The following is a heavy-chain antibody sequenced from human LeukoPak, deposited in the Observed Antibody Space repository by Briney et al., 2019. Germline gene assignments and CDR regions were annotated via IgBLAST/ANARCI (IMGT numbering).Heavy chain of an antibody. CDR2: FDPEDGET. Sequence: ASVKVSCKASGYTFTSYDINWVRQATGQGLEWMGGFDPEDGETIYAQKFQGRVTMTEDTSTDTAYMELSSLRSEDTAVYYCATDWLLGDYYYMDVWGKGTTVTVSS. V-gene: IGHV1-24*01. CDR1: GYTFTSYD. D-gene: IGHD2-15*01. J-gene: IGHJ6*03. CDR3: ATDWLLGDYYYMDV.